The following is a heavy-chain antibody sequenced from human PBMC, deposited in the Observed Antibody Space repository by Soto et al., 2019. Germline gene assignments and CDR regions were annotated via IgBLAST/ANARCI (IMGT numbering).Heavy chain of an antibody. Sequence: QVQLVESGGGLVKPGGSLRLSCAASGFTFSDYYMSWIRQAPGKGLEWVSHIRRSSGYTNYADSVKGRFTISRDNAKNSRYLQMNGLRAEDTAVYYCARGSLSGSYGDFDYWGQGTLVAVSS. D-gene: IGHD1-26*01. CDR3: ARGSLSGSYGDFDY. CDR2: IRRSSGYT. V-gene: IGHV3-11*06. J-gene: IGHJ4*02. CDR1: GFTFSDYY.